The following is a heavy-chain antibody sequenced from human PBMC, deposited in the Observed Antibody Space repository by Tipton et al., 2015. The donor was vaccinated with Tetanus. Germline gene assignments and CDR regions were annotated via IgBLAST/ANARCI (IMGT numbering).Heavy chain of an antibody. Sequence: TLSLTCTVSGGSVSSGSYYWSWIRQPSGKGLEWIGYIYYTGSANYNPSLKSRVTISVDTSKNQFSLKLSSVTAADTAVYYCARVPLYDSSGYYAIFDYWGQGTLVTVSS. J-gene: IGHJ4*02. CDR3: ARVPLYDSSGYYAIFDY. V-gene: IGHV4-61*01. D-gene: IGHD3-22*01. CDR1: GGSVSSGSYY. CDR2: IYYTGSA.